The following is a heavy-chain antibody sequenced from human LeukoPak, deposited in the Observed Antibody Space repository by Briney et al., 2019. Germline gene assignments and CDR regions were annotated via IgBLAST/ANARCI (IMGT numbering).Heavy chain of an antibody. CDR1: GFTFSSYE. CDR3: ARHSSGWYPYDY. V-gene: IGHV3-48*03. Sequence: GGSLRLSCAASGFTFSSYEMNWVRQAPGKGPEWVSYISSSGSTIYYADSVKGRFTISRDNAKNSLYLQMNSLRAEDTAVYYCARHSSGWYPYDYWGQGTLVTVSS. CDR2: ISSSGSTI. D-gene: IGHD6-19*01. J-gene: IGHJ4*02.